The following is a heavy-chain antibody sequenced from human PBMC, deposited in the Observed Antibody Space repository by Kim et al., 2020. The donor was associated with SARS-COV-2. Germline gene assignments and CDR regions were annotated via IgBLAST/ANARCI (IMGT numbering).Heavy chain of an antibody. CDR1: GFTFSSYW. CDR3: ARDRIAGFDWWGGYYYYYGMDV. D-gene: IGHD3-9*01. Sequence: GGSLRLSCAASGFTFSSYWMSWVRQAPGKGLEWVANIKQDGSEKYYVDSVKGRFTISRDNAKNSLYLQMNSLRAEDTAVYYCARDRIAGFDWWGGYYYYYGMDVWGQGTTVTVSS. J-gene: IGHJ6*02. CDR2: IKQDGSEK. V-gene: IGHV3-7*01.